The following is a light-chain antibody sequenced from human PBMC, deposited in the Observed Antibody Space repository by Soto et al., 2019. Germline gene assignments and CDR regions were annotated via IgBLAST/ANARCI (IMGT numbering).Light chain of an antibody. CDR2: EVS. Sequence: QSALTQPASVSGSPGQSITISCTGTSSDVGGYNYVSWYQLHPGKAPKLLIYEVSNWPSGVSSRFSGSKSGNTASLTISGLQTEDEATYYCSSSTDTDTLVIFGGGTKLTVL. J-gene: IGLJ2*01. CDR1: SSDVGGYNY. CDR3: SSSTDTDTLVI. V-gene: IGLV2-14*01.